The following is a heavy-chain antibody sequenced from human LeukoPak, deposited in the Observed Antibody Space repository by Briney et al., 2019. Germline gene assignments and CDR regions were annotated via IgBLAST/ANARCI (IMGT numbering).Heavy chain of an antibody. CDR1: GGTFSSYA. CDR2: IIPIFGTA. D-gene: IGHD6-13*01. J-gene: IGHJ4*02. V-gene: IGHV1-69*05. Sequence: SVKVSCKASGGTFSSYAISWVRRAPGQGLEWMGRIIPIFGTANYAQKFQGRVTITTDESTSTAYMELSSLRSEDTAVYYCARDDCLSSSWCKGPDYWGQGTLVTVSS. CDR3: ARDDCLSSSWCKGPDY.